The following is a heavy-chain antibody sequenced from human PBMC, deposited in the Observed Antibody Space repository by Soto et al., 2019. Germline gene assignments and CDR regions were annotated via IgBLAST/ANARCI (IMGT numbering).Heavy chain of an antibody. J-gene: IGHJ4*02. CDR3: VKDHSEYGDYRSAH. V-gene: IGHV3-23*01. Sequence: EVQLLESGGGLVQPGGSLRLSCSASGFSFDIYAMTWVRQAPGKGLEWVSGISATGDGTYYADSVKGRFTISRDNFQNTLYLQMRSLTVGDTAMYHCVKDHSEYGDYRSAHWGQGTLVTVSS. D-gene: IGHD4-17*01. CDR1: GFSFDIYA. CDR2: ISATGDGT.